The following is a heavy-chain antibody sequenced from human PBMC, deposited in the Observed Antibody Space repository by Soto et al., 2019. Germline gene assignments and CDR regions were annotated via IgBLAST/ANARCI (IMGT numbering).Heavy chain of an antibody. V-gene: IGHV1-69*13. D-gene: IGHD2-8*01. CDR2: IIPIFGTA. CDR1: GGTFSSYA. J-gene: IGHJ6*02. Sequence: ASVKVSCKASGGTFSSYAISWVRQAPGQGLEWMGGIIPIFGTANYAQKFQGRVTITADESTSTAYMELSSLRSEDTAVYYCARAPMNGGYFYYYGMEVWGQWPTATVSS. CDR3: ARAPMNGGYFYYYGMEV.